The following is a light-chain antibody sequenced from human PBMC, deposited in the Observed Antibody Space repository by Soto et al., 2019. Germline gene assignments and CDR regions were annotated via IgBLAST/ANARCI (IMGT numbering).Light chain of an antibody. CDR1: SSDVGSYNL. Sequence: QSVLTQPASVSRSPGQSITISCTGTSSDVGSYNLVSWYQQHPGKAPKLMIYEVSKRPSGVSNRFSGSKSGNTASLTISGPQAEDEADYYCSSYTSSSTFYDIGTGRTVTVL. CDR2: EVS. J-gene: IGLJ1*01. V-gene: IGLV2-14*02. CDR3: SSYTSSSTFYD.